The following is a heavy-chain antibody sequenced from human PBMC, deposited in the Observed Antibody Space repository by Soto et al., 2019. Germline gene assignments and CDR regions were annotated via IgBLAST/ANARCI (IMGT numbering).Heavy chain of an antibody. Sequence: SETLSLTCAVSGCSISSGGYSWSWIRQRPGKGLEWLGYVYATGTTYYTPSLKTRLTFSRDTSKNQFSLQLTSVTAADTAVYYCARHPLTWHFDYWGQGTLVTVSS. J-gene: IGHJ4*02. CDR1: GCSISSGGYS. CDR3: ARHPLTWHFDY. V-gene: IGHV4-31*11. D-gene: IGHD3-9*01. CDR2: VYATGTT.